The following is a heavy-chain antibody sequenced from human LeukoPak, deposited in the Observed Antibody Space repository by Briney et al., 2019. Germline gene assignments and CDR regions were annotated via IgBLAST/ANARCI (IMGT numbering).Heavy chain of an antibody. V-gene: IGHV1-69*04. D-gene: IGHD2-21*02. J-gene: IGHJ4*02. Sequence: ASVKVSCKASGGTFSSYAISWVRQAPGQGLEWMGRIIPILGIANYAQKFQGRVTITADKSTSTAYMELSSLRSEDTAVYYRASRGYCGGDCYRPPYYFDYWGQGTLVTVSS. CDR1: GGTFSSYA. CDR2: IIPILGIA. CDR3: ASRGYCGGDCYRPPYYFDY.